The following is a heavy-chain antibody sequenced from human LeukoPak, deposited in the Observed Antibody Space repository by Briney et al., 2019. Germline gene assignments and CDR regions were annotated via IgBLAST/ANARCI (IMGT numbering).Heavy chain of an antibody. CDR2: IYYSGST. CDR1: GGSISSSSYY. V-gene: IGHV4-39*01. CDR3: ASRNYYDSSGYSRVDY. D-gene: IGHD3-22*01. J-gene: IGHJ4*02. Sequence: SETLSLTCTVSGGSISSSSYYWGWSRQPPGKGLEWIGSIYYSGSTYYNPSLKSRVTISVDTSKNQFSLKLSSVTAADTAVYYCASRNYYDSSGYSRVDYWGQGTLVTVSS.